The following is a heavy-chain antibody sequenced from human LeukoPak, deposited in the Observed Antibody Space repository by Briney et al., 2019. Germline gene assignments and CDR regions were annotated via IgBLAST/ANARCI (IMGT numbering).Heavy chain of an antibody. CDR1: GGSISSSSYY. J-gene: IGHJ4*02. CDR3: ARHRSHPSSGWYRLPTPYYLDY. V-gene: IGHV4-39*01. CDR2: IYYSGST. Sequence: PSETLSLTCTVSGGSISSSSYYWGWIRQPPGKGLEWIGSIYYSGSTYYNPSLKSRVTISVDTSKNQLSLTLNSVTAADTAVYYCARHRSHPSSGWYRLPTPYYLDYWGQGTLVTVSS. D-gene: IGHD6-19*01.